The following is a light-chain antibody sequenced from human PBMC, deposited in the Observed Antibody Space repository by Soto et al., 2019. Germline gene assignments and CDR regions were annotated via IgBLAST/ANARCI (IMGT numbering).Light chain of an antibody. CDR3: QKYDTSLPYT. CDR1: QSVNNNY. Sequence: EIVLTQSPGTLSLSPGDRATLSCEASQSVNNNYLAWYQHKPGQAPRLLIYGASSRATGIPDRFSASGSGTDFTLTIRRLEPEDFAVYYCQKYDTSLPYTFGGGTKVEIK. J-gene: IGKJ4*01. CDR2: GAS. V-gene: IGKV3-20*01.